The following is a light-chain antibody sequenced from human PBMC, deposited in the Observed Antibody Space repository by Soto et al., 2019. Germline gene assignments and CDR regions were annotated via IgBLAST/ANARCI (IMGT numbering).Light chain of an antibody. CDR1: SSNIGTNT. CDR3: AAWDDSLGGRVV. Sequence: QSVLTQSPSASGTPGQRVTISCSGSSSNIGTNTVNWYQHLPRTAPKLLIYSNYQRPSGVPDRFSGSKSGTSASPAISGLQSEDEADYYCAAWDDSLGGRVVFGGGTKLTVL. CDR2: SNY. V-gene: IGLV1-44*01. J-gene: IGLJ2*01.